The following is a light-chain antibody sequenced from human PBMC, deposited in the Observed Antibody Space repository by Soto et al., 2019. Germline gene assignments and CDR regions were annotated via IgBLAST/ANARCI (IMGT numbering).Light chain of an antibody. V-gene: IGKV1-39*01. Sequence: DIQMTQSPSSLSASVGDRVTITCRASQTIMSYLNWYRQKPGKAPELLISTASNLQTGVPSRFSGSGSWTDFTLTITSLQPADFATYFCQQSYNVPYTFGQGTKLAIK. CDR3: QQSYNVPYT. CDR2: TAS. J-gene: IGKJ2*01. CDR1: QTIMSY.